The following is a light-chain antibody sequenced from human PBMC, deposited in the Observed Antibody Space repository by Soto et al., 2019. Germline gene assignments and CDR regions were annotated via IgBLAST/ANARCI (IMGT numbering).Light chain of an antibody. CDR2: GAS. V-gene: IGKV3D-20*02. J-gene: IGKJ5*01. Sequence: ELVLTQSPGTLSLSPGERATLSCRASQSVSNNYLAWYQQKPGQAPRLLIYGASNRATGIPDRFSGSGSGTDFTLTISSLEPEDAAVYYCQQRSNWPPITFGQGTRLEIK. CDR3: QQRSNWPPIT. CDR1: QSVSNNY.